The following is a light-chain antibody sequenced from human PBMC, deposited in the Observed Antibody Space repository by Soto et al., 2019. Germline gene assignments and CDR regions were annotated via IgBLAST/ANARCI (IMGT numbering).Light chain of an antibody. CDR3: QEYNSAPWT. CDR2: AAS. CDR1: QGISNY. J-gene: IGKJ1*01. V-gene: IGKV1-27*01. Sequence: DIQMTQSPSSLSASVGDRVTITCRASQGISNYLAWYQQKPGKVPKLLIYAASTLQSGVPSRFSGSGSGTDFTLTISSMPPEDVATYYGQEYNSAPWTFGQGTKVEIK.